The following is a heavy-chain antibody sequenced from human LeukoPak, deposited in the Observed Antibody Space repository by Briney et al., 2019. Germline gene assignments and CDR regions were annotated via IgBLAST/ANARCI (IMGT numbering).Heavy chain of an antibody. D-gene: IGHD3-10*01. Sequence: SETLSLTCTVSGGSISSYYWSWIRQPPGKGLEWIGYIYYSGSTNYNPSLKSRVTISVDTSKNQFSLKLSSVTAVDTAVYYCARVYYGSGSPPYFDYWGQGTLVTVSS. CDR1: GGSISSYY. J-gene: IGHJ4*02. CDR2: IYYSGST. CDR3: ARVYYGSGSPPYFDY. V-gene: IGHV4-59*01.